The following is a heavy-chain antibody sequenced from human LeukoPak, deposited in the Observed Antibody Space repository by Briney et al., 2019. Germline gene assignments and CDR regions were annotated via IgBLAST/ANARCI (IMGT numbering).Heavy chain of an antibody. Sequence: GGSLRLSCEASGFTFNTYSMNWARQAPGKGLEWVSAISGSGGSTYYADSVKGRFTISRDNSKNTLYLQMNSLRAKDTAVYYCAKDYYYDSSGYYSKLTFDYWGQGTLVTVSS. V-gene: IGHV3-23*01. CDR2: ISGSGGST. D-gene: IGHD3-22*01. J-gene: IGHJ4*02. CDR3: AKDYYYDSSGYYSKLTFDY. CDR1: GFTFNTYS.